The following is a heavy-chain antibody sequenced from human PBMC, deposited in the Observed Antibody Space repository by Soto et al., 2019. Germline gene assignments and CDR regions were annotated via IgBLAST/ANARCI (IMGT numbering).Heavy chain of an antibody. V-gene: IGHV3-23*01. CDR1: GFTFRVYA. J-gene: IGHJ4*02. CDR3: ARIRQLLFVS. Sequence: VHLSEYGGALVQPGGSLRLSCAASGFTFRVYAMSWFRQAPGGGLEWVSAIGGTGNTTYYADSVKGRFTMDREKSRDTLYLQMSRRRVEDTDVYYCARIRQLLFVSWGQGTLVSVSS. D-gene: IGHD2-2*01. CDR2: IGGTGNTT.